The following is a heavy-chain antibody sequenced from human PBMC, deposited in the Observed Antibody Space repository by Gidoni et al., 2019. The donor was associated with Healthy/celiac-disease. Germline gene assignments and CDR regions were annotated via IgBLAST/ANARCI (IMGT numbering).Heavy chain of an antibody. Sequence: QLVQSGAEVKKPGASVKVSCKASGYTVTSYGISWVRQAPGQGLEWMGWISAYNGNTNYAQKLQGRVTMTTDTSTSTAYMELRSLRSDDTAVYYCARDRIEGYSSNSPPAAAILNPNFDYWGQGTLVTVSS. CDR2: ISAYNGNT. CDR1: GYTVTSYG. J-gene: IGHJ4*02. D-gene: IGHD2-2*01. V-gene: IGHV1-18*01. CDR3: ARDRIEGYSSNSPPAAAILNPNFDY.